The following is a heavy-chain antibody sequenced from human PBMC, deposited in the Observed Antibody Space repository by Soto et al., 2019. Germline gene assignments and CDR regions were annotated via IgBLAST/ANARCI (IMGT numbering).Heavy chain of an antibody. CDR3: ASEGWDFVALNY. CDR1: GGSISSSDW. Sequence: QVQLQESGPGLVKPTGTLSLTSAVSGGSISSSDWWSWVRHPPGKGLEWIGEIYHSGSTNYNPSLKSRVTISVDKSKNQFSLKLSSVTAADTAVYYCASEGWDFVALNYWGQGTLVTVSS. J-gene: IGHJ4*02. D-gene: IGHD2-15*01. V-gene: IGHV4-4*02. CDR2: IYHSGST.